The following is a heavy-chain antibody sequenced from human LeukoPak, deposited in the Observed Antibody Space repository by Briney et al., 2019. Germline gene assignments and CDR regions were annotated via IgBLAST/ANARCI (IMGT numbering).Heavy chain of an antibody. CDR2: ISAYNGDT. Sequence: ASVKVSCKASGYTFTGYYMHWVRQAPEQGLEWMGWISAYNGDTNYAQKLQGRVTMTTDTSTSTAYMELRSLRSDDTAVYYCARLWAVERGIDYWGQGTLVTVSS. J-gene: IGHJ4*02. CDR1: GYTFTGYY. V-gene: IGHV1-18*04. D-gene: IGHD3/OR15-3a*01. CDR3: ARLWAVERGIDY.